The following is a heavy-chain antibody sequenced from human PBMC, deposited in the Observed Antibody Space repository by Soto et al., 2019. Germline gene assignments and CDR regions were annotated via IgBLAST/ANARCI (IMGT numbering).Heavy chain of an antibody. CDR1: GFSFGSYA. D-gene: IGHD6-19*01. J-gene: IGHJ6*02. Sequence: PGGSLRLSCAASGFSFGSYALSWVRQAPGKGLEWVSTISGSDGKTFYADSVKSRFSISRDTSQNTLYLQMNSLRADDTAIYYCAKDLISPYSSGWYFYYYYGMDVWGQGTTVTVSS. CDR3: AKDLISPYSSGWYFYYYYGMDV. V-gene: IGHV3-23*01. CDR2: ISGSDGKT.